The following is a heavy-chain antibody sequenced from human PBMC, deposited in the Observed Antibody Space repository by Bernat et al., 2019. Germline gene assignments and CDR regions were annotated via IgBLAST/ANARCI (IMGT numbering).Heavy chain of an antibody. CDR3: ATTGVGYDFVWGSYRIDY. J-gene: IGHJ4*02. CDR2: IKHDGSEK. V-gene: IGHV3-7*03. Sequence: EVQLVESGGGLVQPGGSLRLSCVASGFSFTNSWMSWARQAPGKGLEWVANIKHDGSEKSYVDSVKGRFAISRDNAMNSLYLQMYSLRAEDTAVYYCATTGVGYDFVWGSYRIDYWGQGTLVTVSS. D-gene: IGHD3-16*02. CDR1: GFSFTNSW.